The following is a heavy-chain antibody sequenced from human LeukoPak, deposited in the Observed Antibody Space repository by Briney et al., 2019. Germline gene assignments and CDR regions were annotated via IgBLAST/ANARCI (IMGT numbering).Heavy chain of an antibody. CDR2: IDSSGTT. CDR1: GGSFGNYY. CDR3: ARGSGSYRPLYFFDY. D-gene: IGHD1-26*01. J-gene: IGHJ4*02. Sequence: PSETLSLTCSVSGGSFGNYYCNWIRQPAGKGLEWIGRIDSSGTTKYNPSLKSRVTMSIDTSQREVSLTLSSMTAADTAVYFCARGSGSYRPLYFFDYWGQGTLVTVSS. V-gene: IGHV4-4*07.